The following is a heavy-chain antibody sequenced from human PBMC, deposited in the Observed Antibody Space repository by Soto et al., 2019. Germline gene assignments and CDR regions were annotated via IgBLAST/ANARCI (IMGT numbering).Heavy chain of an antibody. CDR3: ARDRMDYSSSWSL. J-gene: IGHJ4*02. CDR1: GFTVSSNY. D-gene: IGHD6-13*01. CDR2: IYRGGTT. Sequence: EVQLVESGGGLVQPGGSLRLSCAASGFTVSSNYMSWVRQAPGKGLEWVSVIYRGGTTYYADSVKGRFTISRDNSKNTVYLQMNSLSPYDTAVYYCARDRMDYSSSWSLWGQGTLVTVSS. V-gene: IGHV3-53*04.